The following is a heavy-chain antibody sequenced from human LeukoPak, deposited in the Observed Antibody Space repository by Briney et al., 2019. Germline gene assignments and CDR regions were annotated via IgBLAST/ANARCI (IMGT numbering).Heavy chain of an antibody. D-gene: IGHD6-19*01. J-gene: IGHJ3*02. CDR1: GGSVSSRGYY. Sequence: SETLSLTCAVSGGSVSSRGYYWSWIRQPPGKGLEWIGYIYYSGSTNYNPSLKSRVTISVDTSKNQFSLKLSSVTAADTAVYYCARAVAGTGDAFDIWGQGTMVTVSS. CDR2: IYYSGST. CDR3: ARAVAGTGDAFDI. V-gene: IGHV4-61*08.